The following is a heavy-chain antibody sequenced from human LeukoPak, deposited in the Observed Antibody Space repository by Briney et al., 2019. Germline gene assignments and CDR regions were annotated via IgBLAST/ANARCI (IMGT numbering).Heavy chain of an antibody. CDR2: ISGGGDST. V-gene: IGHV3-23*01. D-gene: IGHD2-2*01. CDR3: AKLGCTGTFCYANY. J-gene: IGHJ4*02. CDR1: GFTFSGYS. Sequence: GGSLTLSCVDSGFTFSGYSMNWVRQTPGKGLEWVSVISGGGDSTDYADSMKGRFTISRDNSKNTLYLQMNSLRAEDTALYYCAKLGCTGTFCYANYWGQGTLVTVSS.